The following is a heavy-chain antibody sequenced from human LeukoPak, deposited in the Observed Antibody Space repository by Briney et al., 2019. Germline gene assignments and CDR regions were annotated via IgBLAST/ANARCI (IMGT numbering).Heavy chain of an antibody. CDR2: IYYSGST. CDR3: ARGFSDGDRALDY. V-gene: IGHV4-59*12. CDR1: GGSISSYY. J-gene: IGHJ4*02. Sequence: PSETLSLTCTVSGGSISSYYWSWIRQPPGKGLEWIGYIYYSGSTNYNPSLKSRVTISVDTSKNQFSLKLSSVTAADTAVYYCARGFSDGDRALDYWGQGTLVTVSS. D-gene: IGHD2-21*02.